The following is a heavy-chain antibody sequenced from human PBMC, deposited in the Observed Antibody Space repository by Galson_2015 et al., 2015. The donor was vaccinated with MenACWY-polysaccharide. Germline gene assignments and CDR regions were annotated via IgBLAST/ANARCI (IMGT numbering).Heavy chain of an antibody. CDR2: IRQDGSEM. J-gene: IGHJ4*02. CDR3: TRRLVRGVIIRDFDS. CDR1: GFTFNNYW. V-gene: IGHV3-7*01. D-gene: IGHD3-10*01. Sequence: SLRLSCAASGFTFNNYWMSWVRQAPGKEPEWVANIRQDGSEMYYVDSVKGRFTISRDNAKNSLYLQMNSLRAEDTAVYYCTRRLVRGVIIRDFDSWGQGTLVTVSS.